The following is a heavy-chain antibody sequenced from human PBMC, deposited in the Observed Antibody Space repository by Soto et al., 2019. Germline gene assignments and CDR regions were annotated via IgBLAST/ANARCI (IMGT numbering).Heavy chain of an antibody. Sequence: GGSLRLSCAASGFTFSSYGMHWVRQAPGKGLEWVAVIWYDGSNKYYADSVKGRFTISRDNSKNTLYLQMNSLRAEDTAVYYCARVGRSELGDAFDIWGQGTMVTVSS. CDR2: IWYDGSNK. D-gene: IGHD3-16*01. V-gene: IGHV3-33*01. J-gene: IGHJ3*02. CDR1: GFTFSSYG. CDR3: ARVGRSELGDAFDI.